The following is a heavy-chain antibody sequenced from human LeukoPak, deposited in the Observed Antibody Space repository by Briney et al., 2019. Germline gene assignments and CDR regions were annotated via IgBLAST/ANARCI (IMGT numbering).Heavy chain of an antibody. CDR3: ARMYRRSGSHRDAFDI. V-gene: IGHV2-70*17. Sequence: ESGPALVEPTQTLTLTCTFSGFSLSSSGMCVTWIRQPPGKALEWLARIDWDNAKFHNTSLKPRLTVSKDTSKNQVVLTMTNMDPVDTATYYCARMYRRSGSHRDAFDIWGRGTMVTVSS. CDR1: GFSLSSSGMC. CDR2: IDWDNAK. J-gene: IGHJ3*02. D-gene: IGHD1-26*01.